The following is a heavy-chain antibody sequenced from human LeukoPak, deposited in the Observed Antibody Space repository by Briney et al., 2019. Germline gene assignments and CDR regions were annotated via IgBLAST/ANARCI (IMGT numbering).Heavy chain of an antibody. CDR3: AKALGHYDSSGNPPDY. D-gene: IGHD3-22*01. Sequence: GGSLRLSCAASGFTFSSYAMSWVRQAPGKGLEWVSAISGSGGSTYYADSVKGRFTISRDNSKNTLYLQMNGLRAEDTAVYYCAKALGHYDSSGNPPDYWGQGTLVTVSS. CDR2: ISGSGGST. V-gene: IGHV3-23*01. CDR1: GFTFSSYA. J-gene: IGHJ4*02.